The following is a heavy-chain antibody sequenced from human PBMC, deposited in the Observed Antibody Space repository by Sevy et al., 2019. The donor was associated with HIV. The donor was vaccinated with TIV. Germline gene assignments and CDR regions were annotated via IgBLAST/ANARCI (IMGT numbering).Heavy chain of an antibody. CDR3: VKEGGGEEGVH. CDR1: GFSYSSYG. Sequence: GGSLRLSCAASGFSYSSYGMHWVRQAPGKGLEWVAYIQYDGSNKDYADSVKGRFTISRDNSKNTLDLQMNSLRVEDTAVYYCVKEGGGEEGVHWGQGTLVTCSS. V-gene: IGHV3-30*02. D-gene: IGHD2-21*01. J-gene: IGHJ4*02. CDR2: IQYDGSNK.